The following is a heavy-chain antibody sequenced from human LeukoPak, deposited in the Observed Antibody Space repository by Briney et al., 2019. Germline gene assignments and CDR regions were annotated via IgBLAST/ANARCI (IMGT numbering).Heavy chain of an antibody. CDR2: INHSGST. CDR3: ARIGIAAAGTFHYYYYYMDV. D-gene: IGHD6-13*01. CDR1: GGSISSSNW. J-gene: IGHJ6*03. V-gene: IGHV4-4*02. Sequence: SETLSLTCAVSGGSISSSNWWSWVRQPPGKGLEWIGEINHSGSTNYNPSHKSRVTISVDTSKNQFSLKLSSVTAADTAVYYCARIGIAAAGTFHYYYYYMDVWGKGTTVTVSS.